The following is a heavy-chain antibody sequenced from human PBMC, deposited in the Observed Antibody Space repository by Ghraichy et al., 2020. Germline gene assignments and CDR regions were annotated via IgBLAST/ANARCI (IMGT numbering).Heavy chain of an antibody. Sequence: ASVKVSCKASGYTFTSYYMHWVRQAPGQGLEWMGIINPSGGSTSYAQKFQGRVTMTRDTSTSTVYMELSSLRSEDTAVYYCARGTCSGGSCYSFDYWGQGTLVTVSS. V-gene: IGHV1-46*03. D-gene: IGHD2-15*01. CDR3: ARGTCSGGSCYSFDY. CDR1: GYTFTSYY. J-gene: IGHJ4*02. CDR2: INPSGGST.